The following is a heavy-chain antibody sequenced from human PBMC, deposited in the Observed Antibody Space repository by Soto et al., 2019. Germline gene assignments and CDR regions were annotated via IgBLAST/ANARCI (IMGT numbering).Heavy chain of an antibody. J-gene: IGHJ6*02. CDR2: ISYDGSNK. CDR1: GFTFSSYG. D-gene: IGHD6-6*01. CDR3: AKVQYSSSNYYYYYGMDV. V-gene: IGHV3-30*18. Sequence: GGSLRLSCAASGFTFSSYGMHWVRQAPGKGLEWVAVISYDGSNKYYADSVKGRFTISRDNSKNTLYLQMNSLRAEDTAVYYCAKVQYSSSNYYYYYGMDVWGQGTTVTVSS.